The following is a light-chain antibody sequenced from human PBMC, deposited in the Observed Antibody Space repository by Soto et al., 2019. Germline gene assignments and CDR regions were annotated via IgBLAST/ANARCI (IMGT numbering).Light chain of an antibody. CDR1: QGITDY. J-gene: IGKJ1*01. V-gene: IGKV1-27*01. Sequence: DIQMTQSPSSLSASVGDRVTITCRASQGITDYLAWYQQKPGQVPNLLIYTASTLHSGVPSRFSGSGSGTDFTLTITGLQPEDVATYYCQNYNSAPWTFGQGTKVDI. CDR2: TAS. CDR3: QNYNSAPWT.